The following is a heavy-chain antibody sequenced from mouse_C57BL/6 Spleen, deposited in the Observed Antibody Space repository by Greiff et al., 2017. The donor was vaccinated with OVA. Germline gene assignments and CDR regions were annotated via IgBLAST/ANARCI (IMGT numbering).Heavy chain of an antibody. CDR3: ARAIDYYGSSHWYFDV. J-gene: IGHJ1*03. D-gene: IGHD1-1*01. CDR1: GYTFTSYD. CDR2: IYPRDGST. Sequence: VQLQESGAELVKPGASVKLSCKASGYTFTSYDINWVKQRPGQGLEWIGWIYPRDGSTKYNEKFKGKATLTVDTSSSTAYMELHSLTSEDSAVYFCARAIDYYGSSHWYFDVWGTGTTVTVSS. V-gene: IGHV1-85*01.